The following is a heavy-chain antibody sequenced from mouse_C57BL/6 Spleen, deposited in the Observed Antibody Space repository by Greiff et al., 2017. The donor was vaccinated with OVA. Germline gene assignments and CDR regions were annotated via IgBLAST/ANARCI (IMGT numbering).Heavy chain of an antibody. CDR3: ARRDDADWYFDV. Sequence: EVKLMESGGGLVKPGGSLKLSCAASGFTFSDYGMHWVRQAPEKGLEWVAYISSGSSTIYYADTVKGRFTISRDNAKNTLFLQMTSLRSEDTAMYYCARRDDADWYFDVWGTGTTVTVSS. D-gene: IGHD2-12*01. CDR1: GFTFSDYG. J-gene: IGHJ1*03. CDR2: ISSGSSTI. V-gene: IGHV5-17*01.